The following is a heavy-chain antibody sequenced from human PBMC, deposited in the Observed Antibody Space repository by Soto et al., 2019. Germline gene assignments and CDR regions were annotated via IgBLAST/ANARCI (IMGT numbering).Heavy chain of an antibody. D-gene: IGHD6-6*01. V-gene: IGHV4-34*01. J-gene: IGHJ3*02. CDR1: GGSFSGYY. Sequence: QVQLQQWGAGLLKPSETLSLTCAVYGGSFSGYYWSWIRQPPGKGLEWIGEINHSGSTNYNPSLKSRVTISVDTSKIHFSLKLSSVTAADTAVYYCAREDSSSSGNKDAFDIWGQGTMVTVSS. CDR3: AREDSSSSGNKDAFDI. CDR2: INHSGST.